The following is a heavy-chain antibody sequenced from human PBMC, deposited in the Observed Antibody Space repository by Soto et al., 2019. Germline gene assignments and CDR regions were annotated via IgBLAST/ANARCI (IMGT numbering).Heavy chain of an antibody. CDR1: GYTFTSYD. J-gene: IGHJ6*02. V-gene: IGHV1-8*01. Sequence: QVQLVQSGAEVKKPGASVKVSCKASGYTFTSYDINWVRQATGQGLEWMGWMNPNSGNTGYAQKFQGRVTTTRNTSISTAYMELSSLRSEDTAVYYCARGRYCSGGSCYSGFDYYGMDVWGQGTTVTVSS. D-gene: IGHD2-15*01. CDR3: ARGRYCSGGSCYSGFDYYGMDV. CDR2: MNPNSGNT.